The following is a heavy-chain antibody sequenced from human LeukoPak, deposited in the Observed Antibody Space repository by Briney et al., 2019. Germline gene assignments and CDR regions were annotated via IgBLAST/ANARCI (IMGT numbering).Heavy chain of an antibody. CDR1: AGSTTSYY. Sequence: PSETLSLTCTVSAGSTTSYYGSWIRQPPGNGLGWIGYIYYSVSTNYNPSLKSRVTISVDTSKNQFSLKLSSVTAADTAVYYCARDQPLPDYWGQGTLVTVSS. J-gene: IGHJ4*02. CDR2: IYYSVST. CDR3: ARDQPLPDY. V-gene: IGHV4-59*01.